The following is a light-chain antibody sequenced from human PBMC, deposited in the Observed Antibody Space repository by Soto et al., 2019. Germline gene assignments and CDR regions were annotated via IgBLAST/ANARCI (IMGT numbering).Light chain of an antibody. CDR1: QSIDNW. V-gene: IGKV1-5*03. J-gene: IGKJ1*01. CDR2: KAS. Sequence: DIQMTQSPSTLSASVGDRVTITCRVSQSIDNWLAWYQQKPGKAPKLLIYKASSLESGVPSRFSGSGSGTEFTLTISSLQPDDFATYYCQQYNSYSQTFGQGTKVDIK. CDR3: QQYNSYSQT.